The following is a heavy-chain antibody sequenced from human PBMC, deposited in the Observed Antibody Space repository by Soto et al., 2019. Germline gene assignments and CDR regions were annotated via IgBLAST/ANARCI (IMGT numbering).Heavy chain of an antibody. CDR1: GYTFKGYA. CDR2: INAGNGNT. Sequence: ASVKVSCKASGYTFKGYAMHWVRQAPGQRLEWMGWINAGNGNTKYSQKFQGRVTITRDTSASTAYMELSSLRSEDTAVYYCARAVAVPADFDYWGQGTLVTVPQ. V-gene: IGHV1-3*01. J-gene: IGHJ4*02. D-gene: IGHD6-19*01. CDR3: ARAVAVPADFDY.